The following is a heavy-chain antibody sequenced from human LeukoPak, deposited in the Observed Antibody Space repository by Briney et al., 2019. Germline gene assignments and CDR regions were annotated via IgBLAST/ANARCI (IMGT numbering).Heavy chain of an antibody. J-gene: IGHJ4*02. Sequence: PGGSLRLSCVASGFSFSDHYMDWVRQAPGKGLEWVSGISGSGDNTYYADSVKGRFTISRDNSKNTLYVQVNSLGTEDTAAYYCAKGSYYDSSGSFYFDYWGQGTLVTVSS. CDR2: ISGSGDNT. D-gene: IGHD3-22*01. CDR1: GFSFSDHY. V-gene: IGHV3-23*01. CDR3: AKGSYYDSSGSFYFDY.